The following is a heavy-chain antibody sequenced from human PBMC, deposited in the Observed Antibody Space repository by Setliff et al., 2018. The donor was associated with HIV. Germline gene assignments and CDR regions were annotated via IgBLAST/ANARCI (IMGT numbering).Heavy chain of an antibody. V-gene: IGHV4-38-2*02. Sequence: SETLSLTCTVSGYSISSGSYWGWIRQPPGKGLEWIASIYHSGSTYYNPSLKSRVTISVDTSKNQFSLKLSSVTAADTAVYYCARESTDSSGYYHYGMDVWGQGTTVTVSS. CDR3: ARESTDSSGYYHYGMDV. D-gene: IGHD6-19*01. J-gene: IGHJ6*02. CDR1: GYSISSGSY. CDR2: IYHSGST.